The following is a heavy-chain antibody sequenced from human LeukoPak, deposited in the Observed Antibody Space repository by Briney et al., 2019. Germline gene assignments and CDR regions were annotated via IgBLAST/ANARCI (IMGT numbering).Heavy chain of an antibody. CDR1: GYTFTSYG. Sequence: ASVKVSCKASGYTFTSYGISWVRRAPGQGLEWMGWISAYNGNTNYAQKLQGRVTMTTDTSTSTAYMELRSLRSDDTAVYYCARDPGPYYDIIETYYYYGMDVWGQGTTVTVSS. CDR2: ISAYNGNT. V-gene: IGHV1-18*01. CDR3: ARDPGPYYDIIETYYYYGMDV. J-gene: IGHJ6*02. D-gene: IGHD3-9*01.